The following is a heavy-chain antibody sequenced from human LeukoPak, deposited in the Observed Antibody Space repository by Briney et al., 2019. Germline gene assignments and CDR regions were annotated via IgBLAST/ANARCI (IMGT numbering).Heavy chain of an antibody. CDR3: ARDRGDYDSSGYYGYFDY. D-gene: IGHD3-22*01. CDR2: IYYSGST. CDR1: GGSIRSHY. J-gene: IGHJ4*02. Sequence: SETLPLTCTVSGGSIRSHYWSWIGQPPGKGLEWIGYIYYSGSTNYNPSLKSRVTISVDTSKNQFSLKLSSVTAADTAVYYCARDRGDYDSSGYYGYFDYWGQGALVTVSS. V-gene: IGHV4-59*11.